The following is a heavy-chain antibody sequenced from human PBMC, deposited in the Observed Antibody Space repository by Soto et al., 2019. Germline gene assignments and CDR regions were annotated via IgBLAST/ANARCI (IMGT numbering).Heavy chain of an antibody. Sequence: QVQLVQSGAEEKGPGASVKVSCKASGYSFSNYAMHWVRQDPGQRLEWMGWINAGNDNTKYSQKFQGRVTIIRDTSTNTVYMELNSLRSEDTAVYYCARGHGDYGIYHYTMDVWGQGTTVTVSS. CDR1: GYSFSNYA. CDR2: INAGNDNT. D-gene: IGHD4-17*01. CDR3: ARGHGDYGIYHYTMDV. V-gene: IGHV1-3*05. J-gene: IGHJ6*02.